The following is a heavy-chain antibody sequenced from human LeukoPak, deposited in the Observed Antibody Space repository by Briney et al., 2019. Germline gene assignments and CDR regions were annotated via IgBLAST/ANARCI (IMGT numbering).Heavy chain of an antibody. D-gene: IGHD6-13*01. J-gene: IGHJ4*02. CDR1: GFTFSSYE. Sequence: GGSLRLSYAASGFTFSSYEMNWVRQAPGKGLEWVSYISSSGSTIYYADSVKGRFTISRDKAKNSLYLQMNSLRAEDTAVYYCARDREPQLEGLFDYWGQGTLVTVSS. CDR3: ARDREPQLEGLFDY. V-gene: IGHV3-48*03. CDR2: ISSSGSTI.